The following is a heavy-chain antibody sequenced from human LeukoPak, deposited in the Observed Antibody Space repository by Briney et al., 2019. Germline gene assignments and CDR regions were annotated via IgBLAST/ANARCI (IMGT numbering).Heavy chain of an antibody. CDR1: GYTFTCYY. D-gene: IGHD2-15*01. V-gene: IGHV1-2*02. CDR2: INPNSGGT. CDR3: ARARGKVAATPYFDY. J-gene: IGHJ4*02. Sequence: GASVKVSCTASGYTFTCYYTHWVRQAPGQGLEWMGWINPNSGGTNYAQKFQGRVTMTTDTSISTAYMELSRLRSDDTAVYYCARARGKVAATPYFDYWGQGTLVTVSS.